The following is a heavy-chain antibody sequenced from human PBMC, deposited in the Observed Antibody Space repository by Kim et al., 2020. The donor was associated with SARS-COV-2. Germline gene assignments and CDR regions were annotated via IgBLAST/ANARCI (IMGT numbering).Heavy chain of an antibody. V-gene: IGHV3-23*01. Sequence: GGSLRLSCAASGFTFSSYAMSWVRQAPGKGLEWVSAISGSGGSTYYADSVKGRFTISRDNSKNTLYLQMNSLRAEDTAVYYCAKDQGSQREYHRGYFDYWGQGTLVTVSS. D-gene: IGHD2-2*01. CDR2: ISGSGGST. J-gene: IGHJ4*02. CDR3: AKDQGSQREYHRGYFDY. CDR1: GFTFSSYA.